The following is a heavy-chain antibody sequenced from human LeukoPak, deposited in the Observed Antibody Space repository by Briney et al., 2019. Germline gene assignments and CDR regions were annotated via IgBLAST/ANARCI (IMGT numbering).Heavy chain of an antibody. CDR1: GYTFTSYG. D-gene: IGHD2-2*01. CDR3: ARVGSQLPTREADY. Sequence: ASVKVSCKDSGYTFTSYGLSWVRQAPGQGLEWMGWISAYNGNTNYAQKLQGRVTITTDTSTSTAYMELRSLRSDDTAVYYCARVGSQLPTREADYWGQGTLVTVSS. CDR2: ISAYNGNT. V-gene: IGHV1-18*01. J-gene: IGHJ4*02.